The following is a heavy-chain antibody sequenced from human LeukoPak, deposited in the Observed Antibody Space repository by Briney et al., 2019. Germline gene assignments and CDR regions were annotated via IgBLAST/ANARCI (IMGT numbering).Heavy chain of an antibody. CDR3: ARLRRRHYYDSSGYPDY. V-gene: IGHV4-30-4*01. CDR2: NNSSGST. CDR1: GGSISIDDYS. Sequence: SRTLSLTCTVSGGSISIDDYSLSCLRQSPGKCLELIVYNNSSGSTYYNTSLKSRVIIAVDTSKRTFSLWLSSVTAADTAVYYCARLRRRHYYDSSGYPDYWGDGDLVTVSS. D-gene: IGHD3-22*01. J-gene: IGHJ4*03.